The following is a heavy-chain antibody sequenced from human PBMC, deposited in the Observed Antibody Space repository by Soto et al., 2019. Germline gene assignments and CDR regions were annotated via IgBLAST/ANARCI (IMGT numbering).Heavy chain of an antibody. CDR2: ISGSGGST. CDR3: AKDPRAERQWLIPYYYYYGMDV. CDR1: GFTFSSYA. V-gene: IGHV3-23*01. D-gene: IGHD6-19*01. J-gene: IGHJ6*02. Sequence: HPGGSLRLSCAASGFTFSSYAMSWVRQAPGKGLEWVSAISGSGGSTYYADSVKGRFTISRDNSKNTLYLQMNSLRAEDTAVYYCAKDPRAERQWLIPYYYYYGMDVWGQGTTVTVSS.